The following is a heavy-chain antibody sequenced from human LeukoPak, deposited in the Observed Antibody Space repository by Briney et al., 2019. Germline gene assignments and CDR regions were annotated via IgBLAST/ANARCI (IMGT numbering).Heavy chain of an antibody. CDR1: GFTFSSYA. CDR2: VSGSGLST. CDR3: AKAPNYYYGMDV. V-gene: IGHV3-23*01. J-gene: IGHJ6*02. Sequence: GGSLRLSCAASGFTFSSYAMSWVRQAPGKGLQWVSAVSGSGLSTYYADSVKDRFTISRDNSKNTLYLQMNSLSAEDTAVYYCAKAPNYYYGMDVWGQGTTVTVSS.